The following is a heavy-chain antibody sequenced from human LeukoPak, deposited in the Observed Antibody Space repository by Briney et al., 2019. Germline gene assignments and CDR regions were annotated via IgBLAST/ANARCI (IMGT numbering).Heavy chain of an antibody. J-gene: IGHJ6*03. Sequence: PSETLSLTCTVSGDSITPYYWSWIRQSPGGSLEYIGFISDTGTTNYNPSLRGRVSISVDTSKSQFSLKLKSVTAADSAIYYCTRTFTGAHYYCIPVWGAGTTVTVSS. D-gene: IGHD7-27*01. CDR2: ISDTGTT. CDR3: TRTFTGAHYYCIPV. CDR1: GDSITPYY. V-gene: IGHV4-59*08.